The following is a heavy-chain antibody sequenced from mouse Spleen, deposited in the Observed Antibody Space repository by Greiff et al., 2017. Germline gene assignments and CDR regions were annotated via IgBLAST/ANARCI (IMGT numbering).Heavy chain of an antibody. J-gene: IGHJ4*01. V-gene: IGHV1-81*01. D-gene: IGHD3-1*01. CDR3: ARISSGYAMDY. CDR2: IYPRSGNT. CDR1: GYTFTSYG. Sequence: VQRVESGAELARPGASVKLSCKASGYTFTSYGISWVKQRTGQGLEWIGEIYPRSGNTYYNEKFKGKATLTADKSSSTAYMELRSLTSEDSAVYFCARISSGYAMDYWGQGTSVTVSS.